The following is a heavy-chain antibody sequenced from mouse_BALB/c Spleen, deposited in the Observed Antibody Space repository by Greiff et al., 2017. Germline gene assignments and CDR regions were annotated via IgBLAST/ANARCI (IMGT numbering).Heavy chain of an antibody. CDR1: GFSLSTSGMG. CDR3: ARIRAAYYGSSYWYFDV. Sequence: QVTLKESGPGILQPSQTLSLTCSFSGFSLSTSGMGVGWIRQPSGKGLEWLAHIWWDDDKRYNPALKSRLTISKDTSSNQVFLKIASVDTADTATYYCARIRAAYYGSSYWYFDVWGAGTTVTVSS. CDR2: IWWDDDK. D-gene: IGHD1-1*01. J-gene: IGHJ1*01. V-gene: IGHV8-8*01.